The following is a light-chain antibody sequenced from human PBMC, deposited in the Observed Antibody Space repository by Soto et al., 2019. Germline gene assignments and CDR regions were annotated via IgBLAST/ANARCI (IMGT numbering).Light chain of an antibody. J-gene: IGLJ1*01. CDR3: GAWDSGLSGYV. Sequence: QSVLTQPPSVSAAPVQKVTISCSGSNSNIGNTYVSWYQQLPGTAPKLLIYENNKRPSGIPDRFSGSKSGTSATLGITGLQTGDEADNYCGAWDSGLSGYVLGTGSKVTVL. CDR1: NSNIGNTY. CDR2: ENN. V-gene: IGLV1-51*02.